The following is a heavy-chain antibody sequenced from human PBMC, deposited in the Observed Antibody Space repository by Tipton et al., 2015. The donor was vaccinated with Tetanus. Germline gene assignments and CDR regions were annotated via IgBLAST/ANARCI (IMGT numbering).Heavy chain of an antibody. J-gene: IGHJ4*02. CDR1: GYTFTSYN. CDR2: MNPNSGDS. D-gene: IGHD1-14*01. V-gene: IGHV1-8*01. Sequence: QLVQSGAEVKKPGASVKVSCKASGYTFTSYNINWVRQAPGQGLEWMGWMNPNSGDSGYAQRFQGRVSITADESTNTAYMELSNLRSEDTAVYYCARAPNRISRAYDYWGQGTQITVSS. CDR3: ARAPNRISRAYDY.